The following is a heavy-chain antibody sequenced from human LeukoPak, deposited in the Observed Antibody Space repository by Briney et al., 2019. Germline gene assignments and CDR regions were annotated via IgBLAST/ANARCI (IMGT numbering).Heavy chain of an antibody. CDR1: GFTFSSYW. CDR2: IKQDGSYK. CDR3: AKDRYYYDSSGPDY. Sequence: GGSLRLSCAASGFTFSSYWMSWVRQAPGKGLEWVANIKQDGSYKYYVDSVKGRFTISRDNAKNSLYLQMNSLRAEDTAVYYCAKDRYYYDSSGPDYWGQGTLVTVSS. D-gene: IGHD3-22*01. J-gene: IGHJ4*02. V-gene: IGHV3-7*03.